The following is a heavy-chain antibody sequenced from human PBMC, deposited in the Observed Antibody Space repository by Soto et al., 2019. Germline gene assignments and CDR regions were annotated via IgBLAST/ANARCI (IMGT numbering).Heavy chain of an antibody. J-gene: IGHJ1*01. V-gene: IGHV4-39*01. Sequence: PSETLSLTCTVSGGSISSSGYYWGWIRQPPGKGLEWIGSIFYTGTTNYNPSLKSRLTMSVDTSKNQFSLKLSSVTAADTAVYYCASGYDLLFWWGQGTLVTGSS. CDR1: GGSISSSGYY. D-gene: IGHD5-12*01. CDR3: ASGYDLLFW. CDR2: IFYTGTT.